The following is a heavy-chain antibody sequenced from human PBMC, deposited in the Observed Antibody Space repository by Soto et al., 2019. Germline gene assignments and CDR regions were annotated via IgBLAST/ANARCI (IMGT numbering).Heavy chain of an antibody. D-gene: IGHD6-13*01. V-gene: IGHV3-30-3*01. CDR1: GFTFSSYA. CDR2: ISYDGSNK. CDR3: ARDQPGEQQMVGGFDY. Sequence: QVQLVESGGGVVQPGRSLRLSCAASGFTFSSYAMHWVRQAPGKGLEWVAVISYDGSNKYYADSVKGRFTISRDNSKNTLYLQMNSRRAEDTAVYYCARDQPGEQQMVGGFDYWGQGTLVTVSS. J-gene: IGHJ4*02.